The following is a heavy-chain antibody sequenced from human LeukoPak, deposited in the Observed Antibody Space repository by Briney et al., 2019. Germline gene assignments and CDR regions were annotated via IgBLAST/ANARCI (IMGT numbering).Heavy chain of an antibody. Sequence: SETLSLTCTVSGGSISSSSYYWGWIRQPPGKGLEWIGSIYYSGSTYYNPSLKSRVTISVDTSKNQFSLKLSSVTAADTAVYYCARLYYNDSSGYCYDYWGQGTLVTVSS. CDR1: GGSISSSSYY. D-gene: IGHD3-22*01. CDR2: IYYSGST. V-gene: IGHV4-39*01. CDR3: ARLYYNDSSGYCYDY. J-gene: IGHJ4*02.